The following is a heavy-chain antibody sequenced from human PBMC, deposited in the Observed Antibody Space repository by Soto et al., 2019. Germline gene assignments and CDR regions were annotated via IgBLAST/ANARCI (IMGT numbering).Heavy chain of an antibody. D-gene: IGHD2-2*01. J-gene: IGHJ4*02. V-gene: IGHV4-30-4*01. CDR1: GGSISSGDYY. CDR2: IYYTGST. Sequence: SETLSLTCTVSGGSISSGDYYWSWIRQPPGKGLEWIAYIYYTGSTYYNPSLKSRVTISVDTSKNQFSLKLSSVTAADTAVYFCARESTSNQLLLDYWGQGTLVTVSS. CDR3: ARESTSNQLLLDY.